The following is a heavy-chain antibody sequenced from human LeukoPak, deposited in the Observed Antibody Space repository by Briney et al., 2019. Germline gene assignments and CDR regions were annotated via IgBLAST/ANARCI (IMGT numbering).Heavy chain of an antibody. CDR2: VKQDGSEK. J-gene: IGHJ6*02. V-gene: IGHV3-7*01. CDR1: GFTFSSYW. Sequence: GGSLRLSCAVSGFTFSSYWMSWVRQAPGKGLEWVANVKQDGSEKYYVDSVKGRFTISRDNAKNSLYLQMNSLRVEDTAVYYCARFPQDGMDVWGQGTTVTVSS. CDR3: ARFPQDGMDV.